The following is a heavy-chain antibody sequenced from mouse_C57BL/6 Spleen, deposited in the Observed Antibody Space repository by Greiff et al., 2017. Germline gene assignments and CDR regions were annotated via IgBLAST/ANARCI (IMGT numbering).Heavy chain of an antibody. D-gene: IGHD2-3*01. CDR2: IYPSDSET. CDR3: ARGLLFDY. V-gene: IGHV1-61*01. CDR1: GYTFTSYW. Sequence: QVQLQQPGAELVRPGSSVKLSCKASGYTFTSYWMDWVKQRPGQGLEWIGNIYPSDSETHYNHKFKDKATLTVDKSSSTAYMQLSSLTSEDSAVYYCARGLLFDYWGQGTTLTVSA. J-gene: IGHJ2*01.